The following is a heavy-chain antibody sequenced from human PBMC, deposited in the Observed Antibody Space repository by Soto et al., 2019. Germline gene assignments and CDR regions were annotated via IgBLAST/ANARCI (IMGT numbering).Heavy chain of an antibody. CDR2: ISYDGANK. CDR1: GFIFGTYA. J-gene: IGHJ6*02. Sequence: QVQLVESGGDVVQPGRSLRLSCAASGFIFGTYALHWVRQAPGKGLEWVAVISYDGANKYYADSVKGPFTISRDNSKSTLYLQMNSLRPEDRAVYYCARATEMTTRNGMDVWGQGTTVTVSS. V-gene: IGHV3-30-3*01. D-gene: IGHD1-1*01. CDR3: ARATEMTTRNGMDV.